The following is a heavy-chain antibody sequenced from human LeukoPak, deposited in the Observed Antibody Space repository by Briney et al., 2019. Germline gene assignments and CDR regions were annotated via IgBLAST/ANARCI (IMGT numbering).Heavy chain of an antibody. J-gene: IGHJ4*02. CDR2: ISAYNGNT. D-gene: IGHD4-11*01. V-gene: IGHV1-18*01. Sequence: ASVKVSCKASGYTFTSYGFSWVRQAPGQGLEWMGWISAYNGNTNYAQKLQGRVTMTTDTSTSTAYMELRSLRSDDTAVYYCARVPYDYSNPWTFDYWGQGTLVTVSS. CDR1: GYTFTSYG. CDR3: ARVPYDYSNPWTFDY.